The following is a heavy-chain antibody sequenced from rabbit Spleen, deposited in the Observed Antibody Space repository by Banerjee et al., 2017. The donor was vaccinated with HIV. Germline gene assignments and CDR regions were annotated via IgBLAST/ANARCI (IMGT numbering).Heavy chain of an antibody. J-gene: IGHJ4*01. Sequence: QSLEESGGGLVKPGGTLTLTCTVSGFSFNSRYYMCWVRQAPGKGLEWIACIYAGGSDTTYYASWAKGRFTISKTSSTTVTLQMTSLTAADTATYFCARNGAGSNFAFKLWGPGTLVTVS. CDR2: IYAGGSDTT. V-gene: IGHV1S40*01. CDR1: GFSFNSRYY. D-gene: IGHD4-2*01. CDR3: ARNGAGSNFAFKL.